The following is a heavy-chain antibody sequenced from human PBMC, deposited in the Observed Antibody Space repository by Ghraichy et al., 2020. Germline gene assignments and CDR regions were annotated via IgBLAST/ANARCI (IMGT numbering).Heavy chain of an antibody. CDR3: AKDPGVAGNYYYYYMDV. D-gene: IGHD3-3*01. J-gene: IGHJ6*03. V-gene: IGHV3-23*01. CDR1: GFTFSSYA. Sequence: GGSLRLSCAASGFTFSSYAMSWVRQAPGKGLEWVSAISGSSGSTYYADSVKGRFTISRDNSKNTLYLQMNSLRAEDTAVYYCAKDPGVAGNYYYYYMDVWGKGTTVTASS. CDR2: ISGSSGST.